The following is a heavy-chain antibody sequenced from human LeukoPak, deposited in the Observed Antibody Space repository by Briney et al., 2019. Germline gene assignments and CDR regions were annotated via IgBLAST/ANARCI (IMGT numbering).Heavy chain of an antibody. CDR2: ISGSGGST. V-gene: IGHV3-23*01. J-gene: IGHJ4*02. D-gene: IGHD6-13*01. CDR3: ARGAAGRPFDY. CDR1: GFTLSTYA. Sequence: PGGSLRLSCAASGFTLSTYAMSWVRQAPGKGLEWVSTISGSGGSTYYADSVKGRFTISRDNSKNTLYLQMNSLRAEDTAVYYCARGAAGRPFDYWGQGTLVTVSS.